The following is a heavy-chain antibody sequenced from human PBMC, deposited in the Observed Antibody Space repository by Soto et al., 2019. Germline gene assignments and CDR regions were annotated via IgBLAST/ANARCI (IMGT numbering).Heavy chain of an antibody. Sequence: SGPTLVNPTETLTLTCNVSGFSLSNARMGVSWICQPPGKALEWLAHIFSNDEKSYSTSLKSRLTISKDTSKSQVVLTMTNMDPVDTATYYCARNWVGYNAFDYWGQGTLGTVSS. CDR1: GFSLSNARMG. V-gene: IGHV2-26*01. CDR3: ARNWVGYNAFDY. D-gene: IGHD5-12*01. J-gene: IGHJ4*02. CDR2: IFSNDEK.